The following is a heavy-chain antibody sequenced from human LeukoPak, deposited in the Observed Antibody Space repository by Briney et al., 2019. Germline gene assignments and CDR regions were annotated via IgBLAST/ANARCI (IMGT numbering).Heavy chain of an antibody. V-gene: IGHV3-30*18. J-gene: IGHJ4*02. CDR2: ISYDGSNK. CDR1: GFTFSRYG. CDR3: AKDYYDSLYYLDY. D-gene: IGHD3-22*01. Sequence: GGSLRLSCAASGFTFSRYGMHWVRQAPGKGPERVAVISYDGSNKYYADSVKGRFSISRDNSKSTLYLQMNSLRTEDTAVYYCAKDYYDSLYYLDYWGQGTLVTVSS.